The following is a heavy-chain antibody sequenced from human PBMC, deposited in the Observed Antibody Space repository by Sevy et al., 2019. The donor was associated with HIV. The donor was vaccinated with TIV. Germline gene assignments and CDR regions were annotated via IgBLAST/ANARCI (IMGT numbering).Heavy chain of an antibody. V-gene: IGHV4-59*01. D-gene: IGHD1-26*01. CDR3: ARESPLGVRWELSRPQNWFDP. CDR2: IYYSGST. CDR1: GGSISSYY. J-gene: IGHJ5*02. Sequence: SETLSLTCTVFGGSISSYYWNWIRQPPGKGLEWIGYIYYSGSTNDNPSLKSRVTISVDMSKNQFSLKQSSVTAADTAVYYCARESPLGVRWELSRPQNWFDPWGQGTLVTVSS.